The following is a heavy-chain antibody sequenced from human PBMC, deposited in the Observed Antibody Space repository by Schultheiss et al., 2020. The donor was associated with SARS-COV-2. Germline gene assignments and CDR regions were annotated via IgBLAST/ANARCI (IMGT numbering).Heavy chain of an antibody. Sequence: GESLKISCAASGFTFSSYAMSWVRQAPGKGLEWVSAISGNGGATYYADSVKGRFTISRENAKNSLYLQMNSLRAEDTALYYCAREGLVGGTGQDYWGQGTLVTVSS. CDR2: ISGNGGAT. CDR1: GFTFSSYA. D-gene: IGHD3-16*01. V-gene: IGHV3-23*01. J-gene: IGHJ4*02. CDR3: AREGLVGGTGQDY.